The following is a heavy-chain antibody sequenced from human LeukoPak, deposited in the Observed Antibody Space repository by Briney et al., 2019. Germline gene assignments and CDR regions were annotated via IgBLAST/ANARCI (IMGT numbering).Heavy chain of an antibody. CDR2: IYHSGST. D-gene: IGHD2-2*02. V-gene: IGHV4-39*01. CDR1: GGSISSSGYY. J-gene: IGHJ4*02. CDR3: ARHYCSSTSCYTGIDY. Sequence: TSETLSLTCTVSGGSISSSGYYWGWIRQPPGKGLEWIGSIYHSGSTYYNPSLKSRVTISVDTSKNQFSLKLSSVTAADTAVYYCARHYCSSTSCYTGIDYWGQGTLVTVSS.